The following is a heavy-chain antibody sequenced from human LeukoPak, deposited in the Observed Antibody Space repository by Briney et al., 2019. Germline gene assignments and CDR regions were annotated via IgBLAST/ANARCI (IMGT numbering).Heavy chain of an antibody. J-gene: IGHJ4*02. D-gene: IGHD1-26*01. V-gene: IGHV4-59*08. Sequence: PSETLSLTCTVSGVSISSYYWSWIRQPPGKGLEWIGYIFYSGNTIYNPSHRSRVTISADTSKNHFSLRLRCVTAAVTAVYYCARLAAISGSDYPDDWGKGTLVTVSS. CDR2: IFYSGNT. CDR1: GVSISSYY. CDR3: ARLAAISGSDYPDD.